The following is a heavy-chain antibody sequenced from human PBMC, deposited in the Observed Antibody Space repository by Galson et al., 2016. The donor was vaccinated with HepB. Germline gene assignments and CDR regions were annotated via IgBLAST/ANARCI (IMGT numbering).Heavy chain of an antibody. CDR3: ARVRDGYNKYYHYGLDV. Sequence: SVKVSCKASGGTFSSYAMNWARQAPGPGLEWMGGIIPLYGTTNYAQTFQGRVTITADDPTSTAYMELSSLRSEDTAVYYCARVRDGYNKYYHYGLDVWGQGTTVTVSS. D-gene: IGHD5-24*01. V-gene: IGHV1-69*13. J-gene: IGHJ6*02. CDR2: IIPLYGTT. CDR1: GGTFSSYA.